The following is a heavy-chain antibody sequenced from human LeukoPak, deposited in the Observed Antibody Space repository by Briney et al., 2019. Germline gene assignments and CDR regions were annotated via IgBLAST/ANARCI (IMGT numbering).Heavy chain of an antibody. CDR3: ARVGGYYYGSGKCDY. J-gene: IGHJ4*02. CDR2: ISAYNGNT. Sequence: ASVKVSCKASGYTFTDYGITWVRQAPGQGLEWMGWISAYNGNTNYAQKLQGRVTMTTDTSTSTAYMELRSLRSDDTAVYYCARVGGYYYGSGKCDYWGQGTLVTVSS. V-gene: IGHV1-18*01. CDR1: GYTFTDYG. D-gene: IGHD3-10*01.